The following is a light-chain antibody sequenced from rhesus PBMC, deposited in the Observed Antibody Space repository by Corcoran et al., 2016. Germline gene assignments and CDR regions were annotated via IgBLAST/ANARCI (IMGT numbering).Light chain of an antibody. CDR1: QGISSY. Sequence: DIQMTQSPSSLSASVGDTVTITCRASQGISSYLNWFQQKPRKAPKLLIYDASRLESGVPSRCSGSGSGTDFTLTISSLQPEDFAAYYCQQHNSYPCSFGQGTKVEIK. V-gene: IGKV1-28*03. CDR2: DAS. J-gene: IGKJ2*01. CDR3: QQHNSYPCS.